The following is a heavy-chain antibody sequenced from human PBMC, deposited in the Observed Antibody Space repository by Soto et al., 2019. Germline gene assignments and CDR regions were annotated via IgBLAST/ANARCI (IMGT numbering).Heavy chain of an antibody. D-gene: IGHD3-16*01. J-gene: IGHJ3*02. CDR2: ITYNGDTI. CDR1: GFTFSDDY. V-gene: IGHV3-11*01. Sequence: QVQLVESGGGLVKPGGSLRLSCAASGFTFSDDYMTWIRQAPGKGLEWLSYITYNGDTIYYADCVKGRFTISRDNAHNSLYLEMNSLRAEDTAIYYCASLRPTNTGGTFDIWGQGTMVTVSS. CDR3: ASLRPTNTGGTFDI.